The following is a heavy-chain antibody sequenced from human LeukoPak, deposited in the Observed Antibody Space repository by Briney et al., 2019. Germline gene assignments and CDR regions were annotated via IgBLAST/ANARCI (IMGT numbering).Heavy chain of an antibody. CDR1: TDSISSDRYS. CDR3: ARIHANWGHVLDS. Sequence: SETLSLTCSLSTDSISSDRYSCTWIRQPAGNGLDCIGRIYSSRTTNYNPSLKSRLTISVDTSKNQFSVNLSSVTAGDTAVYYCARIHANWGHVLDSGGEGTLVTL. V-gene: IGHV4-61*02. J-gene: IGHJ4*02. CDR2: IYSSRTT. D-gene: IGHD7-27*01.